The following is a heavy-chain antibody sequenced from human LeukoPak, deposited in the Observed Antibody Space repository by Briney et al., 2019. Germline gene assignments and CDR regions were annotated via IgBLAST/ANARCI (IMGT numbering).Heavy chain of an antibody. Sequence: SETLSLTCIVSGGSISSYYWSWIRQPPGKGLEWIGEINHSGSTNYNPSLKSRVTISVDTSKNQFSLKLRSVTAADTAMYYCASISMSYGGNSFDAFDIWGQGTMVTVSS. CDR2: INHSGST. CDR3: ASISMSYGGNSFDAFDI. D-gene: IGHD4-23*01. V-gene: IGHV4-34*01. CDR1: GGSISSYY. J-gene: IGHJ3*02.